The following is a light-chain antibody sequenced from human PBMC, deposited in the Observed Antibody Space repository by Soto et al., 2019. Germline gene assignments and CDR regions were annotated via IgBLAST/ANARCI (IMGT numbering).Light chain of an antibody. J-gene: IGKJ1*01. V-gene: IGKV4-1*01. Sequence: DVVMTQSPDSLAVSLGERATINCRSSQSVLFRSNNKNYLAWYQQKPGQPPKLLISWASSRESGVPDRFSGSGSGTDVTLTINSLQAEDVAVYYCQQYYETLRTFGQGTKVEIK. CDR2: WAS. CDR1: QSVLFRSNNKNY. CDR3: QQYYETLRT.